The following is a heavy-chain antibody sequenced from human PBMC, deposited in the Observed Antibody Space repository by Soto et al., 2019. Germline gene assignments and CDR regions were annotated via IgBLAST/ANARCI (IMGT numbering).Heavy chain of an antibody. J-gene: IGHJ4*02. Sequence: ASVKVSCKASGYTFTRYYINWVRQATGQGLEWMGWMNPNSGNTGYAQKFQGRVTMTRNTSISTAYMELSSLRSEDTAVYYCARGYSSSWSGGGAYFDYWGQGTLVTVSS. CDR2: MNPNSGNT. V-gene: IGHV1-8*01. CDR3: ARGYSSSWSGGGAYFDY. CDR1: GYTFTRYY. D-gene: IGHD6-13*01.